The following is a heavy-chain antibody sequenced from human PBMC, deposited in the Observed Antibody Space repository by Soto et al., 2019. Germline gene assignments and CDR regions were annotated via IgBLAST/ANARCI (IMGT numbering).Heavy chain of an antibody. J-gene: IGHJ4*02. V-gene: IGHV3-23*01. D-gene: IGHD6-19*01. Sequence: EVQLLESGGGLVQPGGSLRLSCAASGFTFSSYVMSWVRQAPGKGLEWVSSISGSDDGTYYADSVKGRFTISRDNSINTLYLHMNSLRAEDTAVYYCAKDRSSGWYESFDYWGQGTLVTVSS. CDR2: ISGSDDGT. CDR1: GFTFSSYV. CDR3: AKDRSSGWYESFDY.